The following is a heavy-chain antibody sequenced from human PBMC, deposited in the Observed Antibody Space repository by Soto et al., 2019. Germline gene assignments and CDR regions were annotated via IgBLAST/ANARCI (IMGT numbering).Heavy chain of an antibody. D-gene: IGHD6-19*01. Sequence: SETLSLTCTVSGGSISSGGYYWSWIRQHPGKGLEWIGYIYYSGSTYYNPSLKSRVTISVDTSKNQFSLKLSSVTAADTAVYYCARDFLPRRDGYSVAFDYWGQGTLVTVSS. V-gene: IGHV4-31*03. CDR1: GGSISSGGYY. J-gene: IGHJ4*02. CDR3: ARDFLPRRDGYSVAFDY. CDR2: IYYSGST.